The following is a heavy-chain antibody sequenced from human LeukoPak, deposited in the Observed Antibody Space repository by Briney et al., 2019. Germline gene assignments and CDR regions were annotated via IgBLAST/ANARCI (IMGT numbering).Heavy chain of an antibody. D-gene: IGHD5-12*01. Sequence: PGGSLRLSCAASGFTFSSFAMHWVRQAPGKGLEWVAVISYDGSDKYYGDSVKGRFTISRDNSKKTLYLQMNSLRAEDTAVYYCARGLGGYDPRNYYFDYWGQGALVSVSS. CDR2: ISYDGSDK. CDR3: ARGLGGYDPRNYYFDY. CDR1: GFTFSSFA. J-gene: IGHJ4*02. V-gene: IGHV3-30*04.